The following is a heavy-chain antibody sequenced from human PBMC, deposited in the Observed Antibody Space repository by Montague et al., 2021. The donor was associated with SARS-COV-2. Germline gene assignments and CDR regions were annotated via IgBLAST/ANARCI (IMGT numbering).Heavy chain of an antibody. Sequence: SLRLSCAASGFTFSSYAVHWVRQAPGKGLEWVAVISYDGSNKYYADSVKGRFTISRDNSKNTLYLQMNSLRAEDTAVYYCARDTRGFWSGFGYYYYMDVWGKGTTVTVSS. D-gene: IGHD3-3*01. J-gene: IGHJ6*03. CDR3: ARDTRGFWSGFGYYYYMDV. V-gene: IGHV3-30*04. CDR2: ISYDGSNK. CDR1: GFTFSSYA.